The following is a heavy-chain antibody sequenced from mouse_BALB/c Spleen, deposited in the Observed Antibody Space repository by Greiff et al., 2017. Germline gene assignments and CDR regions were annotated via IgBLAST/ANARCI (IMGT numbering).Heavy chain of an antibody. Sequence: QLQQSGPGLVKPSQSLSLTCTVTGYSITSDYAWNWIRQFPGNKLEWMGYISYSGSTSYNPSLKSRISITRDTSKNQFFLQLNSVTTEDTATYYCARSDYYFDYWGQGTTLTVSS. CDR3: ARSDYYFDY. J-gene: IGHJ2*01. CDR1: GYSITSDYA. V-gene: IGHV3-2*02. CDR2: ISYSGST.